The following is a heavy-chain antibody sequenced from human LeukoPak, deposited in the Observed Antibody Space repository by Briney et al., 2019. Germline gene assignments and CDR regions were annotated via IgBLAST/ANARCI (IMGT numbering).Heavy chain of an antibody. J-gene: IGHJ4*02. CDR3: ARVYQALGFDY. Sequence: PSETLSLTCTVSGGSISSHYWSWIRQPPGKGLEWIGYIYYSGSTNYNPSLKSRVTISVDTSKNQFSLKLSSVTAADTAVYYCARVYQALGFDYWGLGTLATVSS. D-gene: IGHD2-2*02. CDR1: GGSISSHY. V-gene: IGHV4-59*11. CDR2: IYYSGST.